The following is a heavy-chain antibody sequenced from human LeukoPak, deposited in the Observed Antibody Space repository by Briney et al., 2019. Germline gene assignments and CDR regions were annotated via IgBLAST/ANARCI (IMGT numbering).Heavy chain of an antibody. Sequence: ASVKVSCKASGYTFTSYGISWVRQAPGQGVEWMGWTSAYNGNTNYAQKLQGRVTMTTDTSTSTAYMELRSLRSDDTAVYYCARGFGKQQLVKILELYYWGQGTLVTVSS. D-gene: IGHD6-13*01. CDR1: GYTFTSYG. CDR3: ARGFGKQQLVKILELYY. CDR2: TSAYNGNT. J-gene: IGHJ4*02. V-gene: IGHV1-18*01.